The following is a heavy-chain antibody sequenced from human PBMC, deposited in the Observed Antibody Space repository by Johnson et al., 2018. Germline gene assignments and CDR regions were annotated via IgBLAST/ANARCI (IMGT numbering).Heavy chain of an antibody. V-gene: IGHV3-23*04. CDR1: GFTFGDYA. CDR3: VSGGNGGYYYMDV. Sequence: EVQLVESGGGLVQPGRSLRLSCTASGFTFGDYAMSWFRQAPGKGLEWVSAISGSGGSTYYADSVKGRFTISRDNSKNTLYLKMNSRRAEDTAVYYCVSGGNGGYYYMDVWGKGTTVTVSS. D-gene: IGHD4-23*01. CDR2: ISGSGGST. J-gene: IGHJ6*03.